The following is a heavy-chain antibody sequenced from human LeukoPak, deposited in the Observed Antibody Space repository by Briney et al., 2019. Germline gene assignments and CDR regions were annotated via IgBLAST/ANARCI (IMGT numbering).Heavy chain of an antibody. D-gene: IGHD5-18*01. CDR2: IIPIFGTA. CDR1: GYTFTSYA. V-gene: IGHV1-69*06. J-gene: IGHJ6*03. CDR3: AINVDTAMVAESRDYYYYYYMDV. Sequence: GASVKVSCKASGYTFTSYAMNWVRQAPGQGLEWMGGIIPIFGTANYAQKFQGRVTITADKSTSTAYMELSSLRSEDTAVYYCAINVDTAMVAESRDYYYYYYMDVWGKGTTVTVSS.